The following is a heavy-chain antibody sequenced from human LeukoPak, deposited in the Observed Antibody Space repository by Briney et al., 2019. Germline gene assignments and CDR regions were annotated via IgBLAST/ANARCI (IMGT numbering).Heavy chain of an antibody. J-gene: IGHJ4*02. Sequence: SETLSLTCTVSGGSLSSSSYYWSWIRQPPGKGLEWIGEINHSGSTNYNPSLKSRVTISVDTSKNQFSMNLTSVTAADTAVYYCSRVGPYYFHSWGPGDFWGQGTQVTVSS. CDR3: SRVGPYYFHSWGPGDF. D-gene: IGHD3-22*01. V-gene: IGHV4-39*07. CDR1: GGSLSSSSYY. CDR2: INHSGST.